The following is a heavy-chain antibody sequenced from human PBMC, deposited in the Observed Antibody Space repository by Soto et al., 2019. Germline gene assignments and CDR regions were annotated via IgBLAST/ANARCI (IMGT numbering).Heavy chain of an antibody. J-gene: IGHJ4*02. CDR2: ISYDGSNK. CDR3: AKFSLIAVAGPNFDY. CDR1: GFTFSSYG. D-gene: IGHD6-19*01. Sequence: PGGSLRLSCAASGFTFSSYGMHWVRQAPGKGLEWVAVISYDGSNKYYADSVKGRFTISRDNSKNTLYLQMNSLRAEDTAVYYCAKFSLIAVAGPNFDYWGQGTLVTVSS. V-gene: IGHV3-30*18.